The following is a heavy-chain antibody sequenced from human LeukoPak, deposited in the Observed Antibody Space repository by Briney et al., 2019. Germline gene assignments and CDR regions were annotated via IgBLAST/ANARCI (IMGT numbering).Heavy chain of an antibody. J-gene: IGHJ3*02. CDR3: AKDFWSSGSCCDAFDI. V-gene: IGHV3-23*01. CDR2: ISGSGGGT. Sequence: PGASLRLSCAASGFTFSSYAMSWVRQAPGKGLEWVSGISGSGGGTYYADAVKGRFTISRDNSKNTLYLQMNSLRVEDTAVYYCAKDFWSSGSCCDAFDIWGQGTMVTVSS. D-gene: IGHD2-15*01. CDR1: GFTFSSYA.